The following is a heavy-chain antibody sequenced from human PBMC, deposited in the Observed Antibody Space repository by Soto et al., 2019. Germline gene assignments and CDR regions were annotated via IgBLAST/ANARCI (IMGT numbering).Heavy chain of an antibody. J-gene: IGHJ6*02. CDR3: ARGMRLEWLSYYYYYGMDV. V-gene: IGHV4-34*01. D-gene: IGHD3-3*01. CDR2: IKHSGST. CDR1: GGSFSGYY. Sequence: QVQLQQWGAGLLKPSETLSLTCAVYGGSFSGYYWSWIRQPPGKGLEWIGEIKHSGSTNYNPALKSRVTISVDTSKYQFSLKLSSVTAADTAVYYCARGMRLEWLSYYYYYGMDVWGQGTTVTVSS.